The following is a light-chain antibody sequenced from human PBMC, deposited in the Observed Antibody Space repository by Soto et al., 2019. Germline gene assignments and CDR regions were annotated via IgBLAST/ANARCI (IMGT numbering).Light chain of an antibody. CDR2: QVT. J-gene: IGLJ1*01. CDR3: NSYSSSTFYV. V-gene: IGLV2-14*01. CDR1: SSDIASFNY. Sequence: QSVLAQPASVSGSPGQSITISCTGSSSDIASFNYVSWYQQYPGKAPKLLIYQVTSRASGVSHRFSGSKFGDTASLTISGLQPEDEAEYYCNSYSSSTFYVFGTGTKVIVL.